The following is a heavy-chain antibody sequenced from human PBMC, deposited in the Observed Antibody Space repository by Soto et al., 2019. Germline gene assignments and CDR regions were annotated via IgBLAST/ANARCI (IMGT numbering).Heavy chain of an antibody. Sequence: ASVKVSCKASGYSFTAYEIHWVRQAPGQGLEWMGWINPNTGGTNYAQKLQGLVTMTRDTSVNTVFLEMSRLTSGDTAVYYCARDFSGTNTLNFDFWGQGALVTVSS. CDR1: GYSFTAYE. CDR2: INPNTGGT. J-gene: IGHJ4*02. V-gene: IGHV1-2*02. D-gene: IGHD5-12*01. CDR3: ARDFSGTNTLNFDF.